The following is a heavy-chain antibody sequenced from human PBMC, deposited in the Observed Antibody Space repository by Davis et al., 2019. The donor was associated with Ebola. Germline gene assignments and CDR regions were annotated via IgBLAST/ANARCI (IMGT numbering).Heavy chain of an antibody. CDR1: GGSISSGGYS. CDR2: IYHSGST. Sequence: MPSETLSLTCAVSGGSISSGGYSWSWIRQPPGKGLEWIGYIYHSGSTYYNPSLKSRVTISVDRSKNQFSLKLSSVTAADTAVYYCAREQVVPATRGEGYYYYGMDVWGQGTTVTVSS. J-gene: IGHJ6*02. CDR3: AREQVVPATRGEGYYYYGMDV. V-gene: IGHV4-30-2*01. D-gene: IGHD2-2*01.